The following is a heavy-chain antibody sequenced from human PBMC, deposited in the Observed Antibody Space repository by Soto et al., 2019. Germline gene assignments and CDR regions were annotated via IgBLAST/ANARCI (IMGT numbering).Heavy chain of an antibody. V-gene: IGHV1-18*01. CDR1: GYTFTSYG. J-gene: IGHJ5*02. D-gene: IGHD3-22*01. CDR3: ARSSYYHDSSGYPDGFDP. Sequence: GASVKVSCKASGYTFTSYGISWVRQAPGQGLEWMGWISAYNGNTNYAQKLQGRVTMTTDTSTSTAYMELRSLRSDDTAVYYCARSSYYHDSSGYPDGFDPWGQGTLVTVSS. CDR2: ISAYNGNT.